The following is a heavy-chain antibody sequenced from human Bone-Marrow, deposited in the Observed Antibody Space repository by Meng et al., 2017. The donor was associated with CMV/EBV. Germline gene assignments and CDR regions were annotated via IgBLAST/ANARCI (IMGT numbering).Heavy chain of an antibody. CDR1: GGTFSSYA. J-gene: IGHJ6*01. Sequence: SVKVSCKASGGTFSSYAISWVRQAPGQGLEWMGGIIPIFGTANYAQKFQGRVTITTDESTSTAYMELSSLRSEDTAVYYCARDHQAGTYYYYGMDVWGQGPTVTVSS. CDR3: ARDHQAGTYYYYGMDV. V-gene: IGHV1-69*05. CDR2: IIPIFGTA.